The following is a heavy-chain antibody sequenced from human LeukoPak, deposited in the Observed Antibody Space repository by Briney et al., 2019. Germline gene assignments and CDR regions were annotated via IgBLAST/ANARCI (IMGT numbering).Heavy chain of an antibody. CDR1: VFAFNTYA. V-gene: IGHV3-33*01. Sequence: VRSLRLSCAASVFAFNTYAMHCVRQAPGHGLEGVALIWHDGSHRFYSNSLRGQFTISRANSKNTVSLQMNNLRTEDTAVYYCEREIFGSGSYPAFWGQGTLVTV. J-gene: IGHJ4*02. CDR3: EREIFGSGSYPAF. D-gene: IGHD3-10*01. CDR2: IWHDGSHR.